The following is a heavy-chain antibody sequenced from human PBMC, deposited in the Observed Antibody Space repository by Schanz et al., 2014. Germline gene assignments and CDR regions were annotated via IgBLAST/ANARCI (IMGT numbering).Heavy chain of an antibody. CDR3: ARDTTWRLDL. J-gene: IGHJ2*01. CDR2: VFPNGIT. D-gene: IGHD1-1*01. CDR1: GGSIRSGTYY. V-gene: IGHV4-61*02. Sequence: QVQLQESGPGLVKPSQTLSLTCTVSGGSIRSGTYYWSWIRQPAGKALEWVGRVFPNGITNYNPSLKTRVTIPLTTSKNQFSLALTALTAADTAVYYCARDTTWRLDLWGRGTLVTVSS.